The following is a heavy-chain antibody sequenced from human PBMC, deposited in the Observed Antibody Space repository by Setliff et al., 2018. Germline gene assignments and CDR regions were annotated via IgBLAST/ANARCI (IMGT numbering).Heavy chain of an antibody. V-gene: IGHV4-39*01. CDR2: ISYSGTP. Sequence: SETLSLTCTVSDDSFTSSRYYWGWIRQAPGSGLEWIGSISYSGTPYYNASVESRVTISVDTSKNQFSLQVTSLAATDTALYFCARHEFVGGYYGSVIYRHFDYWGQGILVTVSS. J-gene: IGHJ4*02. CDR3: ARHEFVGGYYGSVIYRHFDY. CDR1: DDSFTSSRYY. D-gene: IGHD3-10*01.